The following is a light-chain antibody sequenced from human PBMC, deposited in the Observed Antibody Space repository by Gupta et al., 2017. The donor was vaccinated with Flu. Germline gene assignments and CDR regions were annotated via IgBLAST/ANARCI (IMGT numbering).Light chain of an antibody. CDR1: YSNRGVNY. CDR3: ASWDDSLSGRV. CDR2: KND. J-gene: IGLJ3*02. V-gene: IGLV1-47*01. Sequence: RITISCSGRYSNRGVNYVHWYQQFPGTAPKLLIYKNDQRASGVPDRFSASKSGTSASLAISGLRSEDEADYYCASWDDSLSGRVFGGGTKLTVL.